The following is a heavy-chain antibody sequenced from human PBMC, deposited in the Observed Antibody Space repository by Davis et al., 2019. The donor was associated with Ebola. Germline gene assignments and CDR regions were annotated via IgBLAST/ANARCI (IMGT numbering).Heavy chain of an antibody. Sequence: GESLKISCKGSGYSFSNFWIGWVRQMPGKGLEWMGIIYPGDSDTRYSPSFQGQVTISADKSISTAYLQWSSLKASDTAMYYCSRGGSYLGFGYWGQGTLVTVSS. CDR3: SRGGSYLGFGY. J-gene: IGHJ4*02. D-gene: IGHD1-26*01. V-gene: IGHV5-51*01. CDR1: GYSFSNFW. CDR2: IYPGDSDT.